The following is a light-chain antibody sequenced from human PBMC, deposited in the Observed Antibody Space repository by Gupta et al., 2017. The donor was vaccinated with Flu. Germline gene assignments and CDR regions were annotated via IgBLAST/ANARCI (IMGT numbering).Light chain of an antibody. Sequence: EIVLTQSPDFQSVTPKEKVTITCRASQSIGSSLNWYQQKPEQSPKLLIKYASQYGSGVPSRVSGSGSGTDFTLTIKSLEAEEAATYYCQQSSSVPRTFGQGTKVEIK. CDR1: QSIGSS. V-gene: IGKV6-21*01. CDR2: YAS. J-gene: IGKJ1*01. CDR3: QQSSSVPRT.